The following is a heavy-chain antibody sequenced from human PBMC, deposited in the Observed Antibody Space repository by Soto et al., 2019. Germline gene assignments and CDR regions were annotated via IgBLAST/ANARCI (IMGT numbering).Heavy chain of an antibody. CDR2: ITPLFETT. CDR3: ARGYGGYFDD. CDR1: GVTINSFA. V-gene: IGHV1-69*01. Sequence: QVQLVQSGAEVKKPGSSVKVSCKASGVTINSFAVTWVRQAPGQGFQWLGGITPLFETTNYAQNFQGRVTITADESTTTSSMELRGLASEDTAVYYCARGYGGYFDDWGQGTLVIVSS. D-gene: IGHD4-17*01. J-gene: IGHJ4*02.